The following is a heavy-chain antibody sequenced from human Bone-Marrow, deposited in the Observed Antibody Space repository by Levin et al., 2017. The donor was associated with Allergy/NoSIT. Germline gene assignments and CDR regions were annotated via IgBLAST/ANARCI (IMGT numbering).Heavy chain of an antibody. Sequence: GESLKISCTASGFTFSNYGIHWVRQAPGKGLEWVALIAYDGDNKYYADSVKGRFTISRDNAKNTVYLEINSLRVEDTAVYYCTKDGRIAVGTTTWFDPWGQGTLVTVSS. J-gene: IGHJ5*02. CDR1: GFTFSNYG. V-gene: IGHV3-30*18. CDR2: IAYDGDNK. CDR3: TKDGRIAVGTTTWFDP. D-gene: IGHD6-19*01.